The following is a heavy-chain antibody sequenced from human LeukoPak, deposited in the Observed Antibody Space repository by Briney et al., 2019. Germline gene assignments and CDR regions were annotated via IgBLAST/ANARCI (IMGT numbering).Heavy chain of an antibody. D-gene: IGHD3-9*01. CDR2: LSKSGNT. CDR3: ASARYVNSFYAFDI. Sequence: SETLSLTCTVSGGSISSYYWSWIRLPPGKGLEWIGYLSKSGNTNYSPSLKSRVTIFGDTSKDQFFLKLSPVTAADTAMYYCASARYVNSFYAFDIWGQGTLVTGSS. J-gene: IGHJ3*02. CDR1: GGSISSYY. V-gene: IGHV4-59*01.